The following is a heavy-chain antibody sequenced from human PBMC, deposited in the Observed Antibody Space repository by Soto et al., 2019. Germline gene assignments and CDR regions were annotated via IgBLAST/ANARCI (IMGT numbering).Heavy chain of an antibody. CDR1: GGSISSYY. CDR3: ARSAVDFDFWSAYQGWFDP. D-gene: IGHD3-3*01. CDR2: IPYSGTT. Sequence: SETLSLTCTVSGGSISSYYWSWIRQPPGKGLEWIGFIPYSGTTNYNPSLRSRVTISIDTSQNQFSLKLGSVTAADTAVYYCARSAVDFDFWSAYQGWFDPWGQGTLVTVSS. V-gene: IGHV4-59*01. J-gene: IGHJ5*02.